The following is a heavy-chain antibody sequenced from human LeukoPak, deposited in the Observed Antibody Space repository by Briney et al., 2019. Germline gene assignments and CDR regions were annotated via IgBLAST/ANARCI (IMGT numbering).Heavy chain of an antibody. V-gene: IGHV3-30*02. Sequence: GGSLRLSCAASGFAFSTYGMHWVRQAPGKGLEWVAFTRYDGSHSEYEDSVKGRFSIARDDSKSTLYLQMNSLRAEGTGVYYCARDNSYGFMGCMDYWGQGTRVTVSS. D-gene: IGHD5-18*01. CDR3: ARDNSYGFMGCMDY. CDR2: TRYDGSHS. J-gene: IGHJ4*02. CDR1: GFAFSTYG.